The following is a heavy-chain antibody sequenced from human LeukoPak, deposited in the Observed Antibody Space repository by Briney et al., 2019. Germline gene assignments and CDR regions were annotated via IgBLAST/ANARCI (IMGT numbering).Heavy chain of an antibody. CDR1: GDSVSSNSAA. CDR2: TYYRSKWYN. CDR3: AREGLLWFGELGVVDY. V-gene: IGHV6-1*01. Sequence: SQTLSLTCAISGDSVSSNSAAWNWMRQSPSRGLEWLGRTYYRSKWYNDFAVSVKSRITIIPDTSKNQFSLQLNSVTPEDTAVYYCAREGLLWFGELGVVDYWGQGTLVTVSS. D-gene: IGHD3-10*01. J-gene: IGHJ4*02.